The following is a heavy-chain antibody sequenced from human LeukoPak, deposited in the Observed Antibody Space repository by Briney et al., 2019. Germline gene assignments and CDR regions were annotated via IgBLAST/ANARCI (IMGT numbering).Heavy chain of an antibody. V-gene: IGHV4-39*07. CDR2: IYYSGST. J-gene: IGHJ4*02. CDR1: GGSISSSSYY. Sequence: NTSETLSLTCTVSGGSISSSSYYWGWIRQPPGKGLEWIGSIYYSGSTYYNPSLKSRVTISVDTSKNQFSLKLSSVTAADTAVYYCARDIDSSGWYVDYWGQGTLVTVSS. D-gene: IGHD6-19*01. CDR3: ARDIDSSGWYVDY.